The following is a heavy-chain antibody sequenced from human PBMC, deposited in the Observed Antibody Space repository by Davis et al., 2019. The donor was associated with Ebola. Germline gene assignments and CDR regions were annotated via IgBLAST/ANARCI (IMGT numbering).Heavy chain of an antibody. D-gene: IGHD1-26*01. J-gene: IGHJ4*02. CDR1: GFTFTSYA. V-gene: IGHV3-48*01. Sequence: GGSLRLSCAASGFTFTSYAMDWVRQAPGKGLEWVSYISSRGTNIYYADSVKGRFTISRDNSKNTLYLQLNSLRAEDTAVYYCARGNSGSYYSAFDYWGQGTLVTVSS. CDR2: ISSRGTNI. CDR3: ARGNSGSYYSAFDY.